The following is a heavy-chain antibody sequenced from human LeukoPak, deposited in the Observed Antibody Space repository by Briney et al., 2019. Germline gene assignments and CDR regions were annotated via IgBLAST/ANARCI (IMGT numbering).Heavy chain of an antibody. CDR2: ISAYNGNT. V-gene: IGHV1-18*01. CDR3: ARDGRITMVRGERLDY. J-gene: IGHJ4*02. D-gene: IGHD3-10*01. CDR1: GYTFTSYG. Sequence: ASVKVSCKASGYTFTSYGISWVRQAPGQGLEGMGWISAYNGNTNYAQKLQGRVTITADESTSTAYMELSSLRSEDTAVYYCARDGRITMVRGERLDYWGQGTLVTVSS.